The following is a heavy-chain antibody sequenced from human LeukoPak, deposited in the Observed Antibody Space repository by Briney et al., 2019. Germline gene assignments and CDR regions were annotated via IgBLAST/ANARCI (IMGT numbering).Heavy chain of an antibody. D-gene: IGHD3-3*01. CDR3: ARVGITIFGVALFDP. Sequence: PSETLSLTCTVSGGSISSYYWSWIRQPPGKGLEWIGYIYYSGSTNYNPSLKSRVTISVDTSKNQFSLKLSSVTAADTAVYYCARVGITIFGVALFDPWGQGTLVTVSS. J-gene: IGHJ5*02. CDR1: GGSISSYY. V-gene: IGHV4-59*01. CDR2: IYYSGST.